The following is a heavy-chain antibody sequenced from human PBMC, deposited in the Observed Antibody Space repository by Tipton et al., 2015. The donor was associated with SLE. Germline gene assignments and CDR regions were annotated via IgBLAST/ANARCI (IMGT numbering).Heavy chain of an antibody. CDR2: IYYSGST. V-gene: IGHV4-39*01. Sequence: LRLSCTVSGGSISSSSYYWGWIRQPPGKGLEWIGSIYYSGSTYYNPSLKSRVTIYVATSKNQFSLKLSSVTAADTAVYYCAGYTSGWYNGPDYWGQGTLVTVSS. D-gene: IGHD6-19*01. CDR3: AGYTSGWYNGPDY. J-gene: IGHJ4*02. CDR1: GGSISSSSYY.